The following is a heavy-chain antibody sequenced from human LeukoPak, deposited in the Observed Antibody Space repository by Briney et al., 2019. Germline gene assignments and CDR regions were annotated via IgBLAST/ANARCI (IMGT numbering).Heavy chain of an antibody. Sequence: GGSLRLSCAGSGFTFSLYELNWVRPAPGKGVDGVSCISSSGTLYLPDCVSGRCASSIHNPKKSLYLLINSLNAEHTHIDYCPGVRTGSYYSDYWGQGTLVTVSS. CDR1: GFTFSLYE. J-gene: IGHJ4*02. CDR3: PGVRTGSYYSDY. CDR2: ISSSGTL. V-gene: IGHV3-48*03. D-gene: IGHD6-6*01.